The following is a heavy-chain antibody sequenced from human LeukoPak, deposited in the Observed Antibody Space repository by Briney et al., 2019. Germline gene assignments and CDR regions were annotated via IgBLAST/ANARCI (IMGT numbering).Heavy chain of an antibody. V-gene: IGHV3-49*04. Sequence: GGSLRLSCTASGFTFGDYAMSWVRQAPGKGLEWVGFIRSKAYGGTTEYAASVKGRFTISRDDSKSIAYLQMNSLKTEDTAVYYCTRAPSHPGIWGQGTMVTVSS. CDR2: IRSKAYGGTT. J-gene: IGHJ3*02. CDR1: GFTFGDYA. CDR3: TRAPSHPGI.